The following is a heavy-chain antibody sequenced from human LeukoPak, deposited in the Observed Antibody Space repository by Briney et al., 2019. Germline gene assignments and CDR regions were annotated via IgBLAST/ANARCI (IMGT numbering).Heavy chain of an antibody. Sequence: ASVKVSCKASGYTFTAYYLHWVRQAPGQGLEWMGWISTNSGSTNFAQKFKGRVTMTRDTSIATAYMDLTTLRSDDTAVYYCAGSIVGATRVLDPWGQGTLVTVSS. J-gene: IGHJ5*02. CDR3: AGSIVGATRVLDP. D-gene: IGHD1-26*01. CDR1: GYTFTAYY. CDR2: ISTNSGST. V-gene: IGHV1-2*02.